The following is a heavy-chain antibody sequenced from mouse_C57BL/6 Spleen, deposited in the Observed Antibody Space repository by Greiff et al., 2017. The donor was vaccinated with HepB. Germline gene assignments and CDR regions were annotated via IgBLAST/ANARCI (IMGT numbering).Heavy chain of an antibody. Sequence: EVQLQESGPELVKPGDSVKISCKASGYSFTGYFMNWVMQSHGKSLEWIGRINPYNGDTFYNQKFKGKATLTVDKSSSTAHMELRSLTSEDSAVYYCARQGSLDYWGQGTTLTVSS. J-gene: IGHJ2*01. V-gene: IGHV1-20*01. CDR1: GYSFTGYF. CDR3: ARQGSLDY. CDR2: INPYNGDT.